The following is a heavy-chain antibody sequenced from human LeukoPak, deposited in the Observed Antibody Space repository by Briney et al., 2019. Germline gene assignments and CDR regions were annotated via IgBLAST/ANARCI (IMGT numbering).Heavy chain of an antibody. V-gene: IGHV4-34*01. D-gene: IGHD6-19*01. Sequence: PSETLSLTCAVYGGSFSGYYWSWIRQPPGKGLEWIGEINHSGSTNYNPSLKSRVTISVDTSKNQFSLKLSSVTAADTAVYYCARRGSSGWDYGMDVWGQGTTVTVSS. CDR3: ARRGSSGWDYGMDV. CDR2: INHSGST. CDR1: GGSFSGYY. J-gene: IGHJ6*02.